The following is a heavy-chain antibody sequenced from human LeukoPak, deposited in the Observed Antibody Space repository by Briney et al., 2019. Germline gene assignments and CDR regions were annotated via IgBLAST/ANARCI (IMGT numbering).Heavy chain of an antibody. D-gene: IGHD5-24*01. V-gene: IGHV1-2*02. CDR2: INPNSGGT. CDR3: ATPEDKRMAAFDY. Sequence: ASVKVSCKASGYTFTGYYMHWVRQAPGQGLEWMGWINPNSGGTNYAQKFQGRVTMTRDTSISTAYMELSSLRSDDTAVYYCATPEDKRMAAFDYWGQGTLVTVSS. J-gene: IGHJ4*02. CDR1: GYTFTGYY.